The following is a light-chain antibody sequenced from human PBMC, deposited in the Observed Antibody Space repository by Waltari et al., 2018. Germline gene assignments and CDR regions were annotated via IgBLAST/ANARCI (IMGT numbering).Light chain of an antibody. Sequence: QSALTQPASVSGSPGQSITISCTGTSRDVGSYDLVSWYQLHPGKAPKVIIYEVNKRPSGVSNRFSGSKSGNTASLTISGLQAEDEADYYCCSHAYAARIFGGGTKLTVL. V-gene: IGLV2-23*02. CDR3: CSHAYAARI. CDR1: SRDVGSYDL. J-gene: IGLJ2*01. CDR2: EVN.